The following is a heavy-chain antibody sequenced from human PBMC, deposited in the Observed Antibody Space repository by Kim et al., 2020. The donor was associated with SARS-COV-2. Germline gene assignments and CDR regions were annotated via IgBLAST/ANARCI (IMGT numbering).Heavy chain of an antibody. CDR1: GGSFSGYY. CDR2: INHSGST. J-gene: IGHJ4*02. CDR3: ARGLYGSGSYYQD. Sequence: SETLSLTCAVYGGSFSGYYWSWIRQPPGKGLEWIGEINHSGSTNYNPSLKSRVTISVDTSKNQFSLKLSSVTAADTAVYYCARGLYGSGSYYQDWGQGTLVTVSS. V-gene: IGHV4-34*01. D-gene: IGHD3-10*01.